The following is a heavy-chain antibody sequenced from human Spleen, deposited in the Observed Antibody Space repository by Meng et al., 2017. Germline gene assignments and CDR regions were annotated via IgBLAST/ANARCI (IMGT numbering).Heavy chain of an antibody. V-gene: IGHV3-73*02. D-gene: IGHD3-22*01. Sequence: VALGECGGGLVWPGGSLKFSCAAFGYTFSGSAMHWVRQASGKGLEWVGRIRSKSNNYATTYAASVKGRFTFSRDDSKNTAYLQMDSLKTEDTAVYYCTVYYYDSNEKGALGYWGQGTLVTASS. CDR1: GYTFSGSA. CDR3: TVYYYDSNEKGALGY. CDR2: IRSKSNNYAT. J-gene: IGHJ4*02.